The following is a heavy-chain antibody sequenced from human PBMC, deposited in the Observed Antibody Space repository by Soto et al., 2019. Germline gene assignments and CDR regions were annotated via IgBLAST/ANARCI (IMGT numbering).Heavy chain of an antibody. CDR2: IIPIFGTA. J-gene: IGHJ6*02. V-gene: IGHV1-69*13. D-gene: IGHD5-18*01. Sequence: SVKVSCKASGGTFSSYAISWVRQAPGQGLEWMGGIIPIFGTANYAQKFQGRVTITADESTSTAYVELSSLRSEDTAVYYCARGEYSYGFPLYYYGMDVWGQGTTVTVSS. CDR3: ARGEYSYGFPLYYYGMDV. CDR1: GGTFSSYA.